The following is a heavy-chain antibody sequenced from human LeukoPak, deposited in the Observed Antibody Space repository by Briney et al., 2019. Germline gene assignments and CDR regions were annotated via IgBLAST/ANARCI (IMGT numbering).Heavy chain of an antibody. Sequence: GGSLRLSCAASGFKFDDRGMSWVRQAPGKGLEWVSGLNWSGGKTGYADSVKGRFTISRDNSKNFVVLQMNSLRVEDTAFYYCSRSASVAADYYFDSWGQATLVTVSS. J-gene: IGHJ4*01. CDR1: GFKFDDRG. D-gene: IGHD6-19*01. V-gene: IGHV3-20*04. CDR3: SRSASVAADYYFDS. CDR2: LNWSGGKT.